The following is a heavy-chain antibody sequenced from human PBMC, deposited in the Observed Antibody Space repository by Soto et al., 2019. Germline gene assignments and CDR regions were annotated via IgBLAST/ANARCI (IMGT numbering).Heavy chain of an antibody. CDR2: IYYSGST. CDR3: ARLSDLDYDILTGYSPRYYFDY. V-gene: IGHV4-39*01. D-gene: IGHD3-9*01. Sequence: QLQLQESGPGLVKPSETLSLTCTVSGGSISSSSYYWGWIRQPPGKGLEWIGSIYYSGSTYYNQSLKARVTISLDTSKNQSSLNLSSVTAADTAVYYCARLSDLDYDILTGYSPRYYFDYWGQGTLVTVAS. J-gene: IGHJ4*02. CDR1: GGSISSSSYY.